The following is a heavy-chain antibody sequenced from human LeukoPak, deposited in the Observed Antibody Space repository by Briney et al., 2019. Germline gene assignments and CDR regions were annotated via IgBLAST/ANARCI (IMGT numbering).Heavy chain of an antibody. CDR3: AREFNSNYYYGMDV. J-gene: IGHJ6*02. CDR1: GYTFTGYY. CDR2: MNPNSGNT. Sequence: ASVKVSCKASGYTFTGYYMHWVRQATGQGLEWMGWMNPNSGNTGYAQKFQGRVTMTRNTSISTAYMELSSLRSEDTAVYYCAREFNSNYYYGMDVWGQGTTVTVSS. V-gene: IGHV1-8*02. D-gene: IGHD4-4*01.